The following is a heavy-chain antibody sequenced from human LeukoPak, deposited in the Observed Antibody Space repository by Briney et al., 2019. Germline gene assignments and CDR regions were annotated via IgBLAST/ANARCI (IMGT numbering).Heavy chain of an antibody. J-gene: IGHJ6*02. V-gene: IGHV4-4*02. CDR1: GGSISSSNW. CDR3: AREYSSFLDYYYGMDV. Sequence: SETLSLTCAVSGGSISSSNWWSWVRQPPGKGLEWIGEIYHSGSTNYNPSLKSRVTISVDTSKNQFSLKLSSVTAADTAVYYCAREYSSFLDYYYGMDVWGQGTTVTVSS. D-gene: IGHD6-6*01. CDR2: IYHSGST.